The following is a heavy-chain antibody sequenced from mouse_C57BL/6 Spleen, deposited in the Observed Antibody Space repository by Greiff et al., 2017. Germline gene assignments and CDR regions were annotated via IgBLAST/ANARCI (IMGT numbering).Heavy chain of an antibody. Sequence: VKLVESGPGLVQPSQSLSITCTVSGFSLTSYGVNWVRQPPGKGLEWLGVIWSGGSTDYNAAFISRLSISKDNSNSQVFFKMNSLQADDTAIYYCAKGGYSNCDYSMDYWGQGTSVTVSS. J-gene: IGHJ4*01. CDR3: AKGGYSNCDYSMDY. CDR2: IWSGGST. V-gene: IGHV2-4*01. CDR1: GFSLTSYG. D-gene: IGHD2-5*01.